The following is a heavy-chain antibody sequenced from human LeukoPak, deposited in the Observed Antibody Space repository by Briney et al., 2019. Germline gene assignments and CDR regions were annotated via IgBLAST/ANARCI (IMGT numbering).Heavy chain of an antibody. V-gene: IGHV3-7*04. Sequence: GGPLRLSCAASGFTFSNYWMSWVRQAPGKGLEWVANIKRDGSEKYYVDSVKGRFTISRDNAKNSLYLQMNSLRAEDTAVYYCARDRYSSGGLDVWGQGTTVTVSS. CDR1: GFTFSNYW. D-gene: IGHD3-22*01. CDR3: ARDRYSSGGLDV. CDR2: IKRDGSEK. J-gene: IGHJ6*02.